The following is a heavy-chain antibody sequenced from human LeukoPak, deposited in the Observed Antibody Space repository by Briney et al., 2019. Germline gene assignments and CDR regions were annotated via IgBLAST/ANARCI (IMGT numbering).Heavy chain of an antibody. J-gene: IGHJ4*02. CDR3: ARGAHYYDTSGYLMPLNY. CDR2: IYYSGST. CDR1: GGSISSYY. D-gene: IGHD3-22*01. Sequence: PSETLSLTCTVSGGSISSYYWSCIRQPPGKGLEWIGYIYYSGSTNYNPSLKSRVTISVDTSKNQFSLKLSSVTAADTAVYYCARGAHYYDTSGYLMPLNYWGQGTLVTVSS. V-gene: IGHV4-59*01.